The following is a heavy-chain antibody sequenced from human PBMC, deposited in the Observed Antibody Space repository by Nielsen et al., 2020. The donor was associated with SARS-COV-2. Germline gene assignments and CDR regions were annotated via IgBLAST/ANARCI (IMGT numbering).Heavy chain of an antibody. J-gene: IGHJ6*02. CDR2: ISWNSGSI. CDR3: AKGGSRSYYGSGSHAFYYYYGMDV. V-gene: IGHV3-9*01. CDR1: GFTFDDYA. D-gene: IGHD3-10*01. Sequence: SLKISCAASGFTFDDYAMHWVRQAPGKGLEWVSGISWNSGSIGYADSVKGRFTISRDNAKNSLYLQMNSLRAEGTALYYCAKGGSRSYYGSGSHAFYYYYGMDVWGQGTTVTVSS.